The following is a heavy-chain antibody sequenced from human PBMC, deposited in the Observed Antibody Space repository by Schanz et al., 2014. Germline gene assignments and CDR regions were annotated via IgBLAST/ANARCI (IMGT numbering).Heavy chain of an antibody. CDR3: ARAGYDADNWFDP. CDR1: GLIFSNYA. Sequence: EVQLLESGGGLVQPGGSLKLSCAASGLIFSNYAMCWVRQAPGKGLEWVSSISGDHRNTFYADSVKGRFTISRDNSKNTLYLQMNSLRAEDTAVYYCARAGYDADNWFDPWGQGTLVTVSS. V-gene: IGHV3-23*01. D-gene: IGHD2-2*01. CDR2: ISGDHRNT. J-gene: IGHJ5*02.